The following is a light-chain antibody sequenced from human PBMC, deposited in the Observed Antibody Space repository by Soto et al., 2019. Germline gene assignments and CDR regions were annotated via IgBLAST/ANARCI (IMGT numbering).Light chain of an antibody. V-gene: IGLV2-23*03. J-gene: IGLJ6*01. Sequence: QSVLTQPASVSGSPGQSITISCTGTSSDVGSYNLVSWYQQHPGKAPKLMIYEGGKRPSGVSNRFPGSKSGNTASLTISGLQDEEEADYYCWSYAGSSAFYVFGRAPKVTV. CDR2: EGG. CDR3: WSYAGSSAFYV. CDR1: SSDVGSYNL.